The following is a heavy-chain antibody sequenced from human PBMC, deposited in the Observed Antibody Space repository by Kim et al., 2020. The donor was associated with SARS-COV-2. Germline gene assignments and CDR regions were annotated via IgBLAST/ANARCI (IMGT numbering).Heavy chain of an antibody. CDR3: VRDSTATAAGTFDY. V-gene: IGHV3-64D*09. D-gene: IGHD6-13*01. Sequence: GGSLRLSCSASGDTLSSYAIHWVRQAPGTGLEYVSGINSNGGNTYYAGSLKGRFTISRDNSKNTVYLQMNSLRIEDTAVYFCVRDSTATAAGTFDYWGQGTLVTVSS. CDR2: INSNGGNT. J-gene: IGHJ4*02. CDR1: GDTLSSYA.